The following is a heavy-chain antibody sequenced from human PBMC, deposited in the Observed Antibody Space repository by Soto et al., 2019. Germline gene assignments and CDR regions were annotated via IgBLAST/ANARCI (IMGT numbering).Heavy chain of an antibody. J-gene: IGHJ3*02. Sequence: GESLKISCAASGFTFSSYSMNWVRQAPGKGLEWVSSISSSSSYIYYADSVKGRFTISRDNAKNSLYLQMNSLRAEDTAVYYCAKTGPPIAFDIWGQGTMVTVSS. CDR1: GFTFSSYS. CDR2: ISSSSSYI. CDR3: AKTGPPIAFDI. V-gene: IGHV3-21*01.